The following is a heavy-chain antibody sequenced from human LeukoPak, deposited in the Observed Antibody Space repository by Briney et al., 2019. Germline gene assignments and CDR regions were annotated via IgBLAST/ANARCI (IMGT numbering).Heavy chain of an antibody. Sequence: SETLSLTCTISGDSINNYNWNWIRQPAGKGLEWIGRIYVTGNTNYNPSLKSRVAMSVDTSKNHFSLRLTSVTAADTAVYYCARAFTIFGAGGFDVWGQGAFVTVSS. CDR2: IYVTGNT. J-gene: IGHJ3*01. CDR1: GDSINNYN. D-gene: IGHD3-3*01. CDR3: ARAFTIFGAGGFDV. V-gene: IGHV4-4*07.